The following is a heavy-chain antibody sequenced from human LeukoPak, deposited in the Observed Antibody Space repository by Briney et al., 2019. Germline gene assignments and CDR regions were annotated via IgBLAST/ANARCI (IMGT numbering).Heavy chain of an antibody. CDR2: ISYDGSNK. D-gene: IGHD3-16*02. CDR3: ASLPRSPYYDYVWGSYRYTEGDY. CDR1: GFTFSSYA. V-gene: IGHV3-30*04. Sequence: PGGSLRLSCAASGFTFSSYAMHWVRQAPGKGLEWVAVISYDGSNKYYADSVKGRFTISRDNSKNTLYLQMNSLRAEDTAVYYCASLPRSPYYDYVWGSYRYTEGDYWGQGTLVTVSS. J-gene: IGHJ4*02.